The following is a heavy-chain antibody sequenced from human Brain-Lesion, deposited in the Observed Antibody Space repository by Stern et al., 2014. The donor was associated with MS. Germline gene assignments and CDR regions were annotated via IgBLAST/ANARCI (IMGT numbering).Heavy chain of an antibody. CDR1: GYTLTELS. CDR3: ATLSPGAGGNYYRHFDY. CDR2: FDPEDGET. J-gene: IGHJ4*02. D-gene: IGHD1-26*01. Sequence: DQLVEPGASVKVSCKVSGYTLTELSMHWVRQAPRKGLEWMGGFDPEDGETIYAQKFQGRVTMTEETSTDTAYMELSSLRSEDTAVYYCATLSPGAGGNYYRHFDYWGQGTLVTVSS. V-gene: IGHV1-24*01.